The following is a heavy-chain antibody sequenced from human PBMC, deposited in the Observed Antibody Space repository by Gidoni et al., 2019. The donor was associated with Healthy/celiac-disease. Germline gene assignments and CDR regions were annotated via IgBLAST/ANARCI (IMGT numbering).Heavy chain of an antibody. V-gene: IGHV4-39*01. J-gene: IGHJ4*02. CDR1: GGSISSSSYY. CDR2: IYYSGST. CDR3: ARHQAEQWLVRTVFGQPRMTHFDY. Sequence: QLQLQESGPGLVKPSETLSLTCTVSGGSISSSSYYWGWIRQPPGKGLEWIGSIYYSGSTYYNPSLKSRVTISVDTSKNQFSLKLSSVTAADTAVYYCARHQAEQWLVRTVFGQPRMTHFDYWGQGTLVTVSS. D-gene: IGHD6-19*01.